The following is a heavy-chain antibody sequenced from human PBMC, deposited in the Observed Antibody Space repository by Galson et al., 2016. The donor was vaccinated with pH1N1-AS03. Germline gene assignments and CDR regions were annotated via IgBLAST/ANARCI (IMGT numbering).Heavy chain of an antibody. CDR3: VAGGSGTDLFDV. Sequence: SLRLSCAASGFTFSRSAMSWVRQVPGKGLEWVSSVNDSGGRTSYANSVKGRFTVSRDNSKNTLPLEMSSLRVEDTAEYYCVAGGSGTDLFDVWGLGTMVIVSS. CDR1: GFTFSRSA. D-gene: IGHD3-10*01. CDR2: VNDSGGRT. J-gene: IGHJ3*01. V-gene: IGHV3-23*01.